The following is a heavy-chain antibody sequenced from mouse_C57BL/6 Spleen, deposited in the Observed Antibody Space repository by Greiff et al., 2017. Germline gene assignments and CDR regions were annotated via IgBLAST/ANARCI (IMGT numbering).Heavy chain of an antibody. Sequence: VQLQQPGAELVRPGSSVKLSCKASGYTFTSYWMDWVKQRPGQGLEWIGNIYPSDSETHYNQKFKDKATLTVDKSSSTAYMQLSSLTSEDSAVYYCAKTTVGGYAMDYWGQGTSVTVSS. V-gene: IGHV1-61*01. D-gene: IGHD1-1*01. CDR3: AKTTVGGYAMDY. CDR1: GYTFTSYW. J-gene: IGHJ4*01. CDR2: IYPSDSET.